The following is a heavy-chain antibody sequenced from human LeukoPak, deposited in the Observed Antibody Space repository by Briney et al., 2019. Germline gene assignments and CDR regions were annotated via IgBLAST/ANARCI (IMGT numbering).Heavy chain of an antibody. D-gene: IGHD2-2*02. J-gene: IGHJ4*02. CDR3: AKGGCINPRCYTGDY. CDR1: GFTFSSFA. Sequence: PGGSLRLSCVASGFTFSSFAMSWVRQAPGRGLERVSSISGRDDSTYYADSVRGRFTISRDDSKNTLYMHMNSLRAEDTAVYYCAKGGCINPRCYTGDYWGQGALVTVSS. V-gene: IGHV3-23*01. CDR2: ISGRDDST.